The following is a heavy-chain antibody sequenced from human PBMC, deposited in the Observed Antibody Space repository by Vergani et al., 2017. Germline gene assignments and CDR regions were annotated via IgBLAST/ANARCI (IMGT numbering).Heavy chain of an antibody. CDR2: IGSSGPYI. D-gene: IGHD2-8*01. Sequence: EVHLLESGGGLIQPGGSLGISCAASGFTFDNYAMTWVRQAPGKGLEWVAFIGSSGPYINYADSVKGRFIISRDNTNNSLFLQLRSLRAEDAAVYYCARDCTSGGCPDNYGMDVWGQGATVTVSS. J-gene: IGHJ6*02. CDR1: GFTFDNYA. V-gene: IGHV3-21*06. CDR3: ARDCTSGGCPDNYGMDV.